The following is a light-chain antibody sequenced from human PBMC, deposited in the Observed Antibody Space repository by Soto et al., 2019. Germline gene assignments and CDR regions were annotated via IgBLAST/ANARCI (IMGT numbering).Light chain of an antibody. J-gene: IGKJ4*01. CDR1: QDISSW. CDR2: AAS. V-gene: IGKV1-12*01. CDR3: QQADSFPLT. Sequence: DIQMTQSPSSVSASVGDRVTITCRASQDISSWLAWYQQKPGNAPKVLIFAASTLQRGVPSRFSGSGSGTDFTLTISSLQPEDFAIYFCQQADSFPLTFGGGTKV.